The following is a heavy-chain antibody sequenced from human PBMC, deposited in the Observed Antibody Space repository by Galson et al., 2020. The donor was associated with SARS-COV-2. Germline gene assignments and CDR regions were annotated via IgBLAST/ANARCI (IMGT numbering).Heavy chain of an antibody. CDR2: IWYDGSNK. CDR1: GFTFSSYG. J-gene: IGHJ4*02. D-gene: IGHD3-22*01. V-gene: IGHV3-33*01. Sequence: GESLNISCAASGFTFSSYGMHWVRQAPGKGLEWVAVIWYDGSNKYYADSVKGRFTISRDNSKNTLYLQMNSLRAEDTAVYYCARVVLRSWALDYWGQGTLVTVSS. CDR3: ARVVLRSWALDY.